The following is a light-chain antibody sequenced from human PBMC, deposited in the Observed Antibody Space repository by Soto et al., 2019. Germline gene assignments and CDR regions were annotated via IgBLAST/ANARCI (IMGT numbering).Light chain of an antibody. J-gene: IGKJ4*01. CDR2: AAS. CDR3: LQDYTYPLT. V-gene: IGKV1-6*01. Sequence: AIQMTQSPSSLSASVGDRVTITCRASQGIRSDLGWYQQKPGKAPKLLIYAASTLQTGVPSRFRGSGSGTDFTLTISSLQPEDYATYYCLQDYTYPLTFGGGTKVDIK. CDR1: QGIRSD.